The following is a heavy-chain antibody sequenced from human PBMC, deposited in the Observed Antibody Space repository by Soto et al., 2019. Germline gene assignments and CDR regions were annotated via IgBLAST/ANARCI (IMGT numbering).Heavy chain of an antibody. D-gene: IGHD2-15*01. CDR1: GGTFSSYA. V-gene: IGHV1-69*13. CDR2: IIPIFGTA. Sequence: AVKVSCKASGGTFSSYAISWVRQAPGQGLEWMGGIIPIFGTANYAQKFQGRVTITADESTSTAYMELSSLRSEDTAVYYCARDSSAGSRYPDYCYHGMDVWGQGTTVTVSS. CDR3: ARDSSAGSRYPDYCYHGMDV. J-gene: IGHJ6*02.